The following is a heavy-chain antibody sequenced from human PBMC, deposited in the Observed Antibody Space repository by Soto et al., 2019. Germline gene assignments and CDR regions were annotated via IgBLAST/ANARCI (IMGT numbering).Heavy chain of an antibody. CDR1: GFTFSSYA. Sequence: QVQLVESGGGVVQPGRSLRLSCAASGFTFSSYAMHWVRQAPGKGLEWVAVISYDGSNKYYADSVKGRFTISRDNSKNTLYLQMNSLRAEDTAVYYCARPRRDCSSTSCYRTIYYYYGMDVWGQGTTVTVSS. CDR3: ARPRRDCSSTSCYRTIYYYYGMDV. CDR2: ISYDGSNK. D-gene: IGHD2-2*01. J-gene: IGHJ6*02. V-gene: IGHV3-30-3*01.